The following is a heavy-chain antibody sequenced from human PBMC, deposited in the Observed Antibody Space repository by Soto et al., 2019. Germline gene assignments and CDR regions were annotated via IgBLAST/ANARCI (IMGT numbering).Heavy chain of an antibody. CDR3: ARDRGWSLFDY. CDR1: GFNFRTYW. CDR2: TNSDGSDT. D-gene: IGHD6-19*01. J-gene: IGHJ4*02. V-gene: IGHV3-74*01. Sequence: WGPLRLRCGGSGFNFRTYWRYWVRYAPGKGLVWVSRTNSDGSDTSYADSVKGRFTISRDNAKNTLYLQMNSLRAEDTAVYYCARDRGWSLFDYWGQRTLVTVSS.